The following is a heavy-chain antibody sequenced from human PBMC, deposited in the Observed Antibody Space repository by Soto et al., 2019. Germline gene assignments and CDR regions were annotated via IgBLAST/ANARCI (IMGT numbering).Heavy chain of an antibody. CDR2: IIPIFGTA. CDR1: GGTFSSYA. J-gene: IGHJ4*02. D-gene: IGHD3-10*01. V-gene: IGHV1-69*01. CDR3: AREGDYGSGSYYKVYFDY. Sequence: QVQLVQSGAEVKKPGSSVKVSCKASGGTFSSYAISWVRQAPGQGLEWMGGIIPIFGTANYAQKFQGRVTITADESTSTAYVELSSLRAEDKAVYYCAREGDYGSGSYYKVYFDYWGQGTLVTVSS.